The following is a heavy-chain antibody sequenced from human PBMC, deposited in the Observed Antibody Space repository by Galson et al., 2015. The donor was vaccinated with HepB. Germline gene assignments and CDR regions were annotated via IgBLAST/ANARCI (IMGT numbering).Heavy chain of an antibody. CDR3: ARSWPAYYGSGYGMDV. V-gene: IGHV3-30*04. CDR1: GFTFSSYA. Sequence: SLRLSCAASGFTFSSYAMHWVRQAPGKGLEWVAVISYDGSNKYYADSVKGRFTISRDNSKNTLYLQMNSLRAEDTAVYYCARSWPAYYGSGYGMDVWGQGTTATVSS. J-gene: IGHJ6*02. CDR2: ISYDGSNK. D-gene: IGHD3-10*01.